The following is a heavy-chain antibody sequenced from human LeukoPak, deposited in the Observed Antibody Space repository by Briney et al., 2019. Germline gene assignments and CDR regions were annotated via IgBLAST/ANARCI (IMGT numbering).Heavy chain of an antibody. CDR2: TNPNSGSS. D-gene: IGHD2-2*01. CDR3: ARLVGCGSTNCYSPDNWFDP. J-gene: IGHJ5*02. CDR1: GYPFNSYD. V-gene: IGHV1-8*01. Sequence: GASVKVSCKASGYPFNSYDINWVRQATGHGLEWMGWTNPNSGSSDSAQKFQGRVTMTADTSISTAYMELNNLRSEDTAVYYCARLVGCGSTNCYSPDNWFDPWGQGTLVTVSS.